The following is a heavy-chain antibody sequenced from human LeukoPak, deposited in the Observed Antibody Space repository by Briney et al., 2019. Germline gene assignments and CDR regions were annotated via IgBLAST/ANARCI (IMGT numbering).Heavy chain of an antibody. J-gene: IGHJ1*01. CDR1: RFTFSTYA. CDR2: ISHDGTNE. CDR3: ARDRVGVAGVGAFQL. D-gene: IGHD6-19*01. Sequence: GRSLRLSCAASRFTFSTYAMHWVRQAPGKGLEWVAGISHDGTNEYQADYVKGRFTISRDNSKNTLYLQMNSLRVDDTAIYYCARDRVGVAGVGAFQLWGQGTLVTVSS. V-gene: IGHV3-30*04.